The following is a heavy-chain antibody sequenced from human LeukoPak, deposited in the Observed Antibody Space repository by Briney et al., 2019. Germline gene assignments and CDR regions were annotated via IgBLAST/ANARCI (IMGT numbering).Heavy chain of an antibody. CDR2: IYYSGST. CDR1: GGSISSSSYY. J-gene: IGHJ4*02. CDR3: ARDGGSGSLKFDY. Sequence: SETLSLTCTVSGGSISSSSYYWGWVRQPPGKGVEWIGSIYYSGSTYYNPSGKSRVTISVATSKNQFSLKLSSVTAADTAVYYCARDGGSGSLKFDYWGQGTLVTASS. V-gene: IGHV4-39*07. D-gene: IGHD3-10*01.